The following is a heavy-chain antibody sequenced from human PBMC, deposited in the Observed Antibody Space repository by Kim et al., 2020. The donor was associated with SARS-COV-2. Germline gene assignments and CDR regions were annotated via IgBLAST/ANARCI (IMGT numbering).Heavy chain of an antibody. V-gene: IGHV1-46*01. D-gene: IGHD1-1*01. CDR2: INPGDGTT. J-gene: IGHJ4*02. CDR3: ATLREDDNSRSDY. CDR1: GYNFTKYY. Sequence: ASVKVSCEASGYNFTKYYIYWVRQAPGQGLEWMGMINPGDGTTRSAQKFQGRVTMTRDTSTATGYMDLRSLRYEDTAVYYCATLREDDNSRSDYWGQGTLVTVSS.